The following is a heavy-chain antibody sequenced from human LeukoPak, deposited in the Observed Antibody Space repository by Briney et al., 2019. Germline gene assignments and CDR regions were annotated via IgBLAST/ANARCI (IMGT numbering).Heavy chain of an antibody. J-gene: IGHJ6*02. CDR1: GYTFTSFG. V-gene: IGHV1-18*01. Sequence: ASVKVSCKASGYTFTSFGISWVRQAPGQGLEWMGWISVHNGNTNYAQKLQGRVTMTTDTSTSTAYMELRSLRSDDTAVYYCGRDALSQWLGERGMDVWGQGTTVTVSS. D-gene: IGHD3-10*01. CDR2: ISVHNGNT. CDR3: GRDALSQWLGERGMDV.